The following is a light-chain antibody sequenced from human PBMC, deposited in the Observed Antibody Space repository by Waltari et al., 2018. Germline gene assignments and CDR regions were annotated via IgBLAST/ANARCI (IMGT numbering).Light chain of an antibody. CDR3: QQRSSLPIT. J-gene: IGKJ5*01. V-gene: IGKV3-11*01. CDR1: QSISSY. Sequence: EIVLTQSPATLSLSPGERATLSCRASQSISSYLAWYQQKPGQAPKLRIYDASNRATGIPARFSGSGSWTDFTLTITSLEPEDFAVYYCQQRSSLPITFGQGTRLDIK. CDR2: DAS.